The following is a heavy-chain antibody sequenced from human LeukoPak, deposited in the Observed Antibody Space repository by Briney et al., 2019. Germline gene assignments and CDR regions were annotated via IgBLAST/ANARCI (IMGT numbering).Heavy chain of an antibody. Sequence: ASVKVSCKASGGTFSRYAISWVRQAPGQGLEWMGGIIPIFGTANYAQKFQGRVTITADESTSTAYMELSSLRSEDTAVYYCARSIAARSAFDIWGQGTMVTVSS. J-gene: IGHJ3*02. CDR2: IIPIFGTA. V-gene: IGHV1-69*13. CDR3: ARSIAARSAFDI. D-gene: IGHD6-6*01. CDR1: GGTFSRYA.